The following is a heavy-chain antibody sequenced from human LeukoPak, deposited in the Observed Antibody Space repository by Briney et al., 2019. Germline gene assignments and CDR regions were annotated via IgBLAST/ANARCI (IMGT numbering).Heavy chain of an antibody. J-gene: IGHJ4*02. Sequence: PSETLSLTCTVSGGSISSSSYYWGWIRQPPGKGLEWIGKIYYSGSTYYNSSLKSRVTISVDTSKNQFSPKLSSVTAADTAVYYCARDDPNKYYFDYWGQGTLVTVSS. CDR2: IYYSGST. V-gene: IGHV4-39*02. D-gene: IGHD2/OR15-2a*01. CDR3: ARDDPNKYYFDY. CDR1: GGSISSSSYY.